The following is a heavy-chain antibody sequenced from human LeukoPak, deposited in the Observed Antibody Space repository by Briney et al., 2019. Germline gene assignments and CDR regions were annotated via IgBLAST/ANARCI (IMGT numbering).Heavy chain of an antibody. V-gene: IGHV4-59*01. D-gene: IGHD6-13*01. CDR3: ARGHIEVAGTLDY. CDR2: IHNSGST. J-gene: IGHJ4*02. CDR1: GASISSYY. Sequence: SETLSLTCTVSGASISSYYWSWIRQPPGKGLEWIGYIHNSGSTNYNPSLKSRVTLSVDTSKNQFSLRLTSVTAADTAVYYCARGHIEVAGTLDYWGQGSLSPFPQ.